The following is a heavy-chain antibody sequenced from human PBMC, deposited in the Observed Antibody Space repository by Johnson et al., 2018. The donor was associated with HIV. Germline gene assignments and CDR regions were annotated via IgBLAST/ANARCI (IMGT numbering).Heavy chain of an antibody. D-gene: IGHD3-3*01. J-gene: IGHJ3*02. Sequence: VQLVESGGGLVQPGGSLRLSCAASGFTFSGYEMNWVRQAPGKGLEWVSYISSSSSTIYYADSVKGRFTISRDNAKNSLYLQMNSLRAEDPAVYYCTTDGITIFGVGGMDAFDIWGQGTMVTVSS. CDR3: TTDGITIFGVGGMDAFDI. CDR2: ISSSSSTI. CDR1: GFTFSGYE. V-gene: IGHV3-48*03.